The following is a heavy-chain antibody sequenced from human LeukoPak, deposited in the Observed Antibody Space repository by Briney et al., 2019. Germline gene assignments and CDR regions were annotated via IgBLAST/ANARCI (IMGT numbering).Heavy chain of an antibody. CDR2: MNPNSGNT. Sequence: GASVKVSCKASGYTFTSYDINWVRQATGQGLEWMGWMNPNSGNTGYAQKFQGRVTITRNTSISAAYMELRSLRSDDTAVYYCARVLSSGWEDDYWGQGTLVTVSS. D-gene: IGHD6-19*01. J-gene: IGHJ4*02. CDR1: GYTFTSYD. V-gene: IGHV1-8*03. CDR3: ARVLSSGWEDDY.